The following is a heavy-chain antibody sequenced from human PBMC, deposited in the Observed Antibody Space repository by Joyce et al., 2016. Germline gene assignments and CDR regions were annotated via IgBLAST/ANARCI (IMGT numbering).Heavy chain of an antibody. CDR3: ARSQWLVPLGH. V-gene: IGHV4-34*01. CDR1: SGLFNGFI. J-gene: IGHJ4*02. CDR2: IHYIGST. D-gene: IGHD6-19*01. Sequence: QVQLQQWGAGLLKPSETLSLTCAVNSGLFNGFIWTWVRQSPGKGLEWIGDIHYIGSTNYSPSLKKRVTISIDTSKKQFSLKLTSVTAADTAVYHCARSQWLVPLGHWGQGTPVTVSP.